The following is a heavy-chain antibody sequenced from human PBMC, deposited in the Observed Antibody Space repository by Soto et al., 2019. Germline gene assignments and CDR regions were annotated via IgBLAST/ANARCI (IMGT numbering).Heavy chain of an antibody. V-gene: IGHV4-34*01. CDR2: INHSGST. CDR3: ARALPSMTTVTTFDY. J-gene: IGHJ4*02. CDR1: GGSFSGYY. Sequence: SETLSLTCAVYGGSFSGYYWSWIRQPPGKGLEWIGEINHSGSTNYNPSLKSRVTISVDTSKNQFSLKLSSVTAADTAVYYCARALPSMTTVTTFDYWGKETRVTGPS. D-gene: IGHD4-4*01.